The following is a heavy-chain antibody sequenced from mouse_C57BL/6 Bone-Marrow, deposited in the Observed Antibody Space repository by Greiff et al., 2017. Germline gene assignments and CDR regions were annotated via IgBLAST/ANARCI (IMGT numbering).Heavy chain of an antibody. CDR1: GYTFTSYD. V-gene: IGHV1-85*01. J-gene: IGHJ2*01. D-gene: IGHD3-2*02. Sequence: QVQLKQSGPELVKPGASVKLSCKASGYTFTSYDINWVKQRPGPGLEWIGWIYPRDGSTKYNEKFKGKATLTVDTSSSTAYMELHSLTSEDSAVYFCATSSASGFDYWGQGTTLTVSS. CDR3: ATSSASGFDY. CDR2: IYPRDGST.